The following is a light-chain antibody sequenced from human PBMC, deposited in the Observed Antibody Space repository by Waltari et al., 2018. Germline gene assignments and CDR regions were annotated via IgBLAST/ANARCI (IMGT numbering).Light chain of an antibody. CDR2: HHS. J-gene: IGLJ2*01. Sequence: SYELTQPPSVSVSPGQTATITCSGDSVAGTYFWVYPQRPGQSPELVIFHHSQRPSGIPERFGGSTSGNTATLTIREAQTMDEADYYCQAWVSRTVVFGGGTKLTVL. CDR3: QAWVSRTVV. CDR1: SVAGTY. V-gene: IGLV3-1*01.